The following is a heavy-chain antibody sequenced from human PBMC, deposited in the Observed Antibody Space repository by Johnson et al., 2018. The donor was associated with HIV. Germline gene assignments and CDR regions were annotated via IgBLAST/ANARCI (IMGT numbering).Heavy chain of an antibody. V-gene: IGHV3-11*04. Sequence: QVQLVESGGGLVQPGRSLRLSCTASGFTFGDYAMSWFRQAPGKGLEWVSYISSSGSTIYYADFVKGRFTISRDNAKKSLYLQVNSLRADDTALYYCARDATPWGGDHVGYAFDIWGRGTMVTVSS. J-gene: IGHJ3*02. CDR3: ARDATPWGGDHVGYAFDI. D-gene: IGHD6-25*01. CDR1: GFTFGDYA. CDR2: ISSSGSTI.